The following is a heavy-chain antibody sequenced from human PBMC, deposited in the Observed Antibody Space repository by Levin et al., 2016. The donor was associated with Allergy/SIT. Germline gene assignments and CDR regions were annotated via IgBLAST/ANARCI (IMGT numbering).Heavy chain of an antibody. D-gene: IGHD3-22*01. J-gene: IGHJ4*02. CDR2: ISSSSSTI. V-gene: IGHV3-48*02. Sequence: GGSLRLSCAASGFTFSSYSMNWVRQAPGKGLEWVSSISSSSSTIYYADSVKGRFTISRDNAKNSLYLQMNSLRDEDTAVYYCARDYYDSSGYYGALPVIDYWGQGTLVTVSS. CDR1: GFTFSSYS. CDR3: ARDYYDSSGYYGALPVIDY.